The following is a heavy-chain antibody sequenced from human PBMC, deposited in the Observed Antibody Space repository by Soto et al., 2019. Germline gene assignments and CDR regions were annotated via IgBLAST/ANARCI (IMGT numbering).Heavy chain of an antibody. Sequence: QITLKESGPTLVKPTQTLTLTCTFSGFSLSTSGVGVGWIRQPPGEALEWLALIYWDDDKRYSPSLKSRLTITKDTSKNQVVLTMTNMDPVDTATYYCALSVVAARGGWFDPWGQGTLVTVSS. CDR2: IYWDDDK. D-gene: IGHD2-15*01. V-gene: IGHV2-5*02. CDR1: GFSLSTSGVG. CDR3: ALSVVAARGGWFDP. J-gene: IGHJ5*02.